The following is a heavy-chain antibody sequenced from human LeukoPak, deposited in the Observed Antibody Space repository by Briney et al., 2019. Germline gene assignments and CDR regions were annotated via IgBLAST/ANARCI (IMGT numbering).Heavy chain of an antibody. D-gene: IGHD6-25*01. CDR1: GFTLSTYW. CDR3: ARIVLYRSGRYYFDY. CDR2: IQQDGSEK. J-gene: IGHJ4*02. Sequence: GGSLRLSCAASGFTLSTYWMNWARQAPGKGLEWVANIQQDGSEKYYVDSVKGRFTISRDNAKNSLYLQMNSLRVEDTAVYYCARIVLYRSGRYYFDYWGQGTLVTVSS. V-gene: IGHV3-7*01.